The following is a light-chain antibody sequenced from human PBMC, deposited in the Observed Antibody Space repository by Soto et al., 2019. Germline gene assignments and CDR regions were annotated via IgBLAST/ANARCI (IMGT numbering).Light chain of an antibody. V-gene: IGLV1-51*01. CDR2: DDN. CDR1: SSNIGGNS. J-gene: IGLJ1*01. Sequence: QSVLTQPPSVSAAPGQKVTLSCSGSSSNIGGNSVSWYQQLPGTAPKLLIYDDNKRPSGIPDRFSGSKSGTSATLGITGFQTGDEADYYCGSWDSSLSAYDFGTGTKVTVL. CDR3: GSWDSSLSAYD.